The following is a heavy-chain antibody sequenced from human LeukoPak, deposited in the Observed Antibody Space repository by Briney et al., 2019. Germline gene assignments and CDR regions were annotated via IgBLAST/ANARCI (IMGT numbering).Heavy chain of an antibody. D-gene: IGHD5-18*01. Sequence: QPSETLSLTCTVSGGSISSYYWSWIRQPPGKGLEWIGYIYYSGSTNYNPSLKSRVTISVDTSKNQFSLKLSSVTAADTAVYYCARGQGYSYGTFDYWGQGTLVTVSS. J-gene: IGHJ4*02. V-gene: IGHV4-59*01. CDR2: IYYSGST. CDR3: ARGQGYSYGTFDY. CDR1: GGSISSYY.